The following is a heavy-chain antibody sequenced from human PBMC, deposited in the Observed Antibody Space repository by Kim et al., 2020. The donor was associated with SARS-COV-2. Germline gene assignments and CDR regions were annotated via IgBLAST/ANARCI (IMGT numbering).Heavy chain of an antibody. CDR3: ARHKLRSIWFGALGDFDS. Sequence: SETLSLTCTVSGASIDSSDSYWGWIRQPPGKGLEWIGSLYYSGTTYYNPSPKSRVTISADTARNQFSLKMTSATAADTALYYCARHKLRSIWFGALGDFDSWGQGTLVAVSS. CDR1: GASIDSSDSY. J-gene: IGHJ4*02. V-gene: IGHV4-39*01. D-gene: IGHD3-10*01. CDR2: LYYSGTT.